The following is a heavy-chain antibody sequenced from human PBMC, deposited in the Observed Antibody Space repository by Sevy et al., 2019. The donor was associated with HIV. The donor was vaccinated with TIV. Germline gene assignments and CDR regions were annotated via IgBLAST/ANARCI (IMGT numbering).Heavy chain of an antibody. D-gene: IGHD3-3*01. CDR2: ISWNSGSI. CDR3: AKDRRYDFWSSPGAFDI. CDR1: GFTFDDYA. J-gene: IGHJ3*02. V-gene: IGHV3-9*01. Sequence: GGSLRLSCAASGFTFDDYAMHWVRQAPGKGLEWVSGISWNSGSIGYADSVKGRFTISRDNAKNSLYLQMNSLRAEDTALYYCAKDRRYDFWSSPGAFDIRGQGTMVTVSS.